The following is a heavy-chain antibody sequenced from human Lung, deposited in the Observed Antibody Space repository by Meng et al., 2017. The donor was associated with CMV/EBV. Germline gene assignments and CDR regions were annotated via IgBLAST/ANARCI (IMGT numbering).Heavy chain of an antibody. V-gene: IGHV4-61*01. Sequence: DSSGSSGSYYWSWIRQPPGKTLVWIGYIYYSGSTNYNSSLKGRVIISAATSKNQFSLKLSSVTAADTAVYYCAGGGGTTVAPTLDYWGQGTLVTVSS. J-gene: IGHJ4*02. CDR2: IYYSGST. D-gene: IGHD4-23*01. CDR1: DSSGSSGSYY. CDR3: AGGGGTTVAPTLDY.